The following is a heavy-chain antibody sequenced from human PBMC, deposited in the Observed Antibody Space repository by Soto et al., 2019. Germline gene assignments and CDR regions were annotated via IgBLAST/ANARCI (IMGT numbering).Heavy chain of an antibody. Sequence: QVQLVQSGAEVKKPGASVKVSCKTSGYPFTSYGINWVRQAPGQGPEWMGWISAYDDKTIYSQKFQGRVTLTADTSTTTAYMELRGLRFDDTAVYYCAGDRLIAVTGLLRNWGQGTLVTVSS. J-gene: IGHJ4*02. CDR1: GYPFTSYG. V-gene: IGHV1-18*01. CDR3: AGDRLIAVTGLLRN. CDR2: ISAYDDKT. D-gene: IGHD6-19*01.